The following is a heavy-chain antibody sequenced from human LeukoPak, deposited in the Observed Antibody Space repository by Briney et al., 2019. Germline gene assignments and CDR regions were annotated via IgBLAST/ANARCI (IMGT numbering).Heavy chain of an antibody. Sequence: PGGSLRLSCAASGFTFSSYEMNWVRQAPGKGLDWGSYISSSGSTIYYADSVKGRFTISRDNAKNSLYLQMNSLRAEDTAVYYCARDTTSGRYGGFDYWGQGTLVTVSS. CDR3: ARDTTSGRYGGFDY. D-gene: IGHD6-19*01. V-gene: IGHV3-48*03. J-gene: IGHJ4*02. CDR2: ISSSGSTI. CDR1: GFTFSSYE.